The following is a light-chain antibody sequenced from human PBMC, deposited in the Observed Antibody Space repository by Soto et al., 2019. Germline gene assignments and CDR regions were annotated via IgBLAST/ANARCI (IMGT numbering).Light chain of an antibody. CDR2: GAS. CDR3: QQYNDWPPT. J-gene: IGKJ1*01. V-gene: IGKV3-15*01. CDR1: QSVPSTY. Sequence: VLSQSPGRVPLSPGGGATLSCRASQSVPSTYFAWYQQKAGQAPRIXIYGASTRATGIPARFSGSGSGTEFTLSIGSLKSEDFEVYYCQQYNDWPPTFGQGTKVDIK.